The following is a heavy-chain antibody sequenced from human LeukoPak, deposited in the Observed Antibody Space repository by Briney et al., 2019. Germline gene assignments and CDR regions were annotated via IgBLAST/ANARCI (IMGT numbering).Heavy chain of an antibody. D-gene: IGHD6-6*01. CDR3: AKDSSSSNYYYGMDV. J-gene: IGHJ6*02. V-gene: IGHV3-30*18. CDR1: GFTFSTYD. Sequence: GGSLRLSCAASGFTFSTYDMHWVRQAPGEGLEWVAVISDDGGNKNYADSVKGRVTISRDNSKNTLFLQMNSLRPEDTAVYYCAKDSSSSNYYYGMDVWGQGTTVTVSS. CDR2: ISDDGGNK.